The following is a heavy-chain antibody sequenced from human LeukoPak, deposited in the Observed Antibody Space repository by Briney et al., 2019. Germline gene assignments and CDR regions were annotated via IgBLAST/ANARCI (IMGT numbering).Heavy chain of an antibody. CDR1: GFTFSSYA. D-gene: IGHD1-26*01. Sequence: PGGSLRLSCAASGFTFSSYAMIWVRQAPGKGLEWVSAISGSGGSTYYVDCVKGRFTISRDNSKNTLYLQMNSLRAEDTAVYYCAKPAAGYYLPDAFDIWGQGTMVTVSS. V-gene: IGHV3-23*01. CDR2: ISGSGGST. CDR3: AKPAAGYYLPDAFDI. J-gene: IGHJ3*02.